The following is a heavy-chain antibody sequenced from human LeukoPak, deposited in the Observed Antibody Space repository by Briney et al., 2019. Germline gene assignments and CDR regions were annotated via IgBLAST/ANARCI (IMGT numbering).Heavy chain of an antibody. D-gene: IGHD5-24*01. Sequence: ASVKASCKASGYTFTSSGISWVRRAPGQGLEWMGWISSHNDNTGYAQKFQDRVTMTTDTSTSTAYMELSSLRSEDTAVYYCAREMEMAAIWALEDGMDVWGQGTTVTVSS. CDR3: AREMEMAAIWALEDGMDV. J-gene: IGHJ6*02. V-gene: IGHV1-18*01. CDR2: ISSHNDNT. CDR1: GYTFTSSG.